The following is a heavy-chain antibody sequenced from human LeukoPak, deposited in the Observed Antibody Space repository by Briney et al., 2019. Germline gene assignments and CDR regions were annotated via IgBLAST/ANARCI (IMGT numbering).Heavy chain of an antibody. CDR2: IRQDGGEK. D-gene: IGHD6-13*01. CDR3: ARDGTAAGLYFDL. Sequence: GGSLRLSCAVSGFTFTDYWMNWFRQAPGKGLEWVASIRQDGGEKYYVDSVKGRFTISRDNTKNSLYLQMSALRAEDTAVYYCARDGTAAGLYFDLWGQGTLVTVSS. V-gene: IGHV3-7*01. CDR1: GFTFTDYW. J-gene: IGHJ4*01.